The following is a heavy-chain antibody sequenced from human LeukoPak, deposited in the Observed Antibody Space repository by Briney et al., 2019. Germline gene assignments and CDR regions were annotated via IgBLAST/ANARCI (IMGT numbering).Heavy chain of an antibody. CDR3: ARDARGRQLVPGALDV. D-gene: IGHD6-13*01. V-gene: IGHV3-21*01. CDR2: ISSSSSYI. CDR1: GFTFSSYS. Sequence: GGSLRLSCAASGFTFSSYSMNWVRQAPGKGLEWVSSISSSSSYIYYADSVKGRFTISRDNAQNSLYLQMNRRRAEDPAVYYCARDARGRQLVPGALDVWGQGTMVTVSS. J-gene: IGHJ3*01.